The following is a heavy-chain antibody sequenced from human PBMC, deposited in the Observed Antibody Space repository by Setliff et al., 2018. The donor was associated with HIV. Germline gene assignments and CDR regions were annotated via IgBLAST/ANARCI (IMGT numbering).Heavy chain of an antibody. J-gene: IGHJ6*02. CDR3: AREQYHFGVDYYYYYGMDV. D-gene: IGHD3-10*01. CDR2: IFRAGNA. CDR1: GGSISSGAYL. Sequence: SETLSLTCTVSGGSISSGAYLWAWIRQPAGKGLEWIGRIFRAGNATYSPSLKSRATMSIDASQNQFSLKLKHVTAADTAVYYCAREQYHFGVDYYYYYGMDVWGQGNTVTVSS. V-gene: IGHV4-61*02.